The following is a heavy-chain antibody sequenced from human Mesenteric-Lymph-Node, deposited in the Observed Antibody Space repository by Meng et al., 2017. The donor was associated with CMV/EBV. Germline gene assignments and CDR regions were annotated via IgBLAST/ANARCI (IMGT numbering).Heavy chain of an antibody. Sequence: CTVAGGSISSGGYYWSWIRQNPGKGLEWIGYIYYSGSTYYNPSLKSRVTISVDTSKNQFSLKLSSVTAADTAVYYCARDHSGYHYFDYWGQGTLVTVSS. CDR3: ARDHSGYHYFDY. CDR2: IYYSGST. D-gene: IGHD5-12*01. J-gene: IGHJ4*02. CDR1: GGSISSGGYY. V-gene: IGHV4-31*03.